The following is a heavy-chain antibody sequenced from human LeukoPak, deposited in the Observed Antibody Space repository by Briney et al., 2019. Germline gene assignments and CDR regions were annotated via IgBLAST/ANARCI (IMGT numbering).Heavy chain of an antibody. D-gene: IGHD3-10*01. CDR1: GGSISYYY. V-gene: IGHV4-4*07. J-gene: IGHJ4*02. CDR3: AASPPRGRITMVRGVGAYYFDY. Sequence: KSSETLSLTCTVSGGSISYYYWSWIRQPAGKGLEWIGCISTSGSTNYNPSLKSRVTISVDTSKNQFSLKLSSVTAADTAVYYCAASPPRGRITMVRGVGAYYFDYWGQGTLVTVSS. CDR2: ISTSGST.